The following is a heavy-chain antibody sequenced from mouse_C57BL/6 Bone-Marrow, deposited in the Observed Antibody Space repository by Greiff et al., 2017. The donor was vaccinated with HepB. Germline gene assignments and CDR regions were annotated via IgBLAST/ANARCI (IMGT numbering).Heavy chain of an antibody. CDR1: GFTFSDYG. J-gene: IGHJ1*03. D-gene: IGHD1-1*01. Sequence: EVQLVESGGGLVTPGGSLQLSCAASGFTFSDYGMHWVRPAPEKGLEWVAYISSGSSTIYYADTVKGRFTISRDNAKNTLFLQMTSLRSEDTAMYYCARDYGSRRTWYFDVWGTGTTVTVSS. V-gene: IGHV5-17*01. CDR2: ISSGSSTI. CDR3: ARDYGSRRTWYFDV.